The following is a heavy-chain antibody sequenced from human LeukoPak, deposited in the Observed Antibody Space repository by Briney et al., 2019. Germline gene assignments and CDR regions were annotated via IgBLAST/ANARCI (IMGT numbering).Heavy chain of an antibody. J-gene: IGHJ4*02. Sequence: LETLSLTCAVYGGSFSGYYWSWIRQPPGKGLEWIGEINHSGSTNYNPSLKSRVTISVDTSKNQFSLKLSSVTAADTAVYYCASRRYYYGPLSYWGQGTLVTVSS. V-gene: IGHV4-34*01. D-gene: IGHD3-10*01. CDR2: INHSGST. CDR3: ASRRYYYGPLSY. CDR1: GGSFSGYY.